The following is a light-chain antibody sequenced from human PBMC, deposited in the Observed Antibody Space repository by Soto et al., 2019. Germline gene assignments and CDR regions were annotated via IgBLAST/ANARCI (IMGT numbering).Light chain of an antibody. J-gene: IGKJ1*01. V-gene: IGKV1-39*01. CDR2: AAS. CDR1: QSISSY. Sequence: DIQMTQSPSSLSASVGDRVTITCRASQSISSYLNWYQQKPGKAPKLLIYAASSLQSGVPSRFSGSGSGTDFTLTISSPQPEDFATYYCQQSYSTPRTFGKETKVEIK. CDR3: QQSYSTPRT.